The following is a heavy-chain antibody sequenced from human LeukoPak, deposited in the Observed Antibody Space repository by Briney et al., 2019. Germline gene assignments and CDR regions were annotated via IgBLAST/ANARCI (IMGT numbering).Heavy chain of an antibody. CDR1: GFTFSGFW. D-gene: IGHD6-19*01. J-gene: IGHJ5*02. Sequence: PGGSLRLSCAVSGFTFSGFWMSWSRQALGKGLEWVASINSDGSEGYYADVVKGRFTISRDNAKNSLYLQINSLRAEDTAVYYCAREAGDSSGWYNWFDPWGQGTLVTVSS. CDR2: INSDGSEG. CDR3: AREAGDSSGWYNWFDP. V-gene: IGHV3-7*03.